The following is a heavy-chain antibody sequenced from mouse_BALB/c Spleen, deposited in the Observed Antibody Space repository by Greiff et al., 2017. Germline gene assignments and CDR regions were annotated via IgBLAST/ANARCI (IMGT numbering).Heavy chain of an antibody. D-gene: IGHD2-1*01. V-gene: IGHV1S81*02. Sequence: QVQLKESGAELVKPGASVKLSCKASGYTFTSYWMHWVKQRPGQGLEWIGEINPSNGRTNYNEKFKSKATLTVDKSSSTAYMQLSSLTSEDSAVYYCASNYAFDYWGQGTTLTVSS. J-gene: IGHJ2*01. CDR1: GYTFTSYW. CDR2: INPSNGRT. CDR3: ASNYAFDY.